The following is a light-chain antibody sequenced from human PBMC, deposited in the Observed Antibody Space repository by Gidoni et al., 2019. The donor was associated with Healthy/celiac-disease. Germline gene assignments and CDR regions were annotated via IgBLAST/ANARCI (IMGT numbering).Light chain of an antibody. Sequence: DIHITQSPSSLSASVGDRVTITCRASQRISSYLNWYQQKPGKAPKLLIYDASSLQSGVPSRFSGSGSGTDFTLTISSLQPEDFATYYCQQSYSTPYTFGQGTKLEIK. V-gene: IGKV1-39*01. CDR2: DAS. CDR3: QQSYSTPYT. CDR1: QRISSY. J-gene: IGKJ2*01.